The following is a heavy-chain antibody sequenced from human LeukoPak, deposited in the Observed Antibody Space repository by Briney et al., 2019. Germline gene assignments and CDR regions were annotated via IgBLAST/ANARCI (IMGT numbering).Heavy chain of an antibody. CDR3: ARDRKATVYYYYGMDV. CDR2: IKQDGSEK. CDR1: EFTFSTYW. V-gene: IGHV3-7*01. J-gene: IGHJ6*02. Sequence: GGSLRLSCAASEFTFSTYWMSWVRQAPGKGLEWVANIKQDGSEKYYVDSVKGQFTISRDNAKNSLYLQMNSLRAEDTAVYYCARDRKATVYYYYGMDVWGQGTTVTVSS. D-gene: IGHD4-11*01.